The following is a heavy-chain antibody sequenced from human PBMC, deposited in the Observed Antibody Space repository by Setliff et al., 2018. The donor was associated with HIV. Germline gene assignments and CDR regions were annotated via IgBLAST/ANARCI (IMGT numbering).Heavy chain of an antibody. Sequence: SETLSLTCSVFGGSMNSHYWSWVRQPPGKGLEWIGLIYYTGIPTYNTSLKSRVTMSVDRSKNQFSLRLTSVTAADTAMYYCARVARVHPFDPWGQGTLVTVSS. J-gene: IGHJ5*02. V-gene: IGHV4-59*11. CDR1: GGSMNSHY. CDR3: ARVARVHPFDP. CDR2: IYYTGIP.